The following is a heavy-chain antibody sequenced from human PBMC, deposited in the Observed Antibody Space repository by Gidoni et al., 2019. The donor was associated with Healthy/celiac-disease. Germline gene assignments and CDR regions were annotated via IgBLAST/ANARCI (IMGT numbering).Heavy chain of an antibody. J-gene: IGHJ3*02. CDR3: ARERYYDSSGYYYGRDAFDI. CDR2: ISSSSSTI. CDR1: GFTFSSYS. Sequence: EVQLVESGGGLVQPGGSLRLSCAASGFTFSSYSMTWVRQAPGKGLEGVSYISSSSSTIYYADSVKGRFTISRDNAKNSLYLQMNSLRAEDTAVYYCARERYYDSSGYYYGRDAFDIWGQGTMVTVSS. V-gene: IGHV3-48*01. D-gene: IGHD3-22*01.